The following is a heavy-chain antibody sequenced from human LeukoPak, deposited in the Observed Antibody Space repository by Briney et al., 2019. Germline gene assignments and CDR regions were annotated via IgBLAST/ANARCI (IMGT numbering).Heavy chain of an antibody. V-gene: IGHV1-69*05. CDR1: GGTFSSYA. J-gene: IGHJ3*02. D-gene: IGHD6-6*01. CDR3: ASPSKGSSVRDAFDI. Sequence: SVKVSCKASGGTFSSYAISWVRQAPGQGLEWRGGIIPIFGTANYAQKFQGRVTITTDESTSTAYMELSSLRSEDTAVYYCASPSKGSSVRDAFDIWGQGTMVTVSS. CDR2: IIPIFGTA.